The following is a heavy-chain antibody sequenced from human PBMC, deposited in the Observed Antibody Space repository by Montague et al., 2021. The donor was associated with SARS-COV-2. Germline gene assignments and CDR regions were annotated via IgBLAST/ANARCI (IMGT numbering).Heavy chain of an antibody. V-gene: IGHV4-31*03. Sequence: TLSLTCTVSGGSISSDGYYWSWIRQHPGKGLEWIGYIYYSGSTYYNPSLKSRVTISVDTPKNQFSLKLSSVTAADTAVYYCARVRARITMIVVVINGGFDPWGQGTLVTVSS. CDR1: GGSISSDGYY. D-gene: IGHD3-22*01. CDR2: IYYSGST. CDR3: ARVRARITMIVVVINGGFDP. J-gene: IGHJ5*02.